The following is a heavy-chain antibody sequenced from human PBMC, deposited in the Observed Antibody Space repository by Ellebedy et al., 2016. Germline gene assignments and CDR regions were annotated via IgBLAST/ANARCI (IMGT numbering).Heavy chain of an antibody. V-gene: IGHV3-7*04. J-gene: IGHJ4*02. CDR1: GFTFSSYW. Sequence: GGSLRLXCAASGFTFSSYWMSWVRQAPGKGLEWVANIKQDGSEKYYVDSVKGRFTISRDNAKNSLYLQMNSLRAEDTAVYYCARDQNPFSAFYGYDYWGQGTLVTVSS. CDR2: IKQDGSEK. CDR3: ARDQNPFSAFYGYDY. D-gene: IGHD5-18*01.